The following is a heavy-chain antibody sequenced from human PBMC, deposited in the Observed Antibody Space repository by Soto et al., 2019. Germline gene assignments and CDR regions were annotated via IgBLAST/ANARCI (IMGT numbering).Heavy chain of an antibody. CDR2: ISVYKGNP. CDR3: ARGSMDV. V-gene: IGHV1-18*04. CDR1: GYTFSSYG. D-gene: IGHD3-10*01. Sequence: ASVKVSCKASGYTFSSYGITWVRQAPGQGLEWMGWISVYKGNPNYAQKFQGRVTMTTDTPTSTAYMELRSLRSDDTAVYYCARGSMDVWGQGTTVAVSS. J-gene: IGHJ6*02.